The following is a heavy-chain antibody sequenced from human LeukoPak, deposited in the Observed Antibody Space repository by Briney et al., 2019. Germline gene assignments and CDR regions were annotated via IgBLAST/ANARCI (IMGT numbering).Heavy chain of an antibody. CDR2: FSPYNGNT. Sequence: ASVKVSCKTSGYTFTDYGFSWVRQAPGQGLEWMGWFSPYNGNTRYTQKFQDRVTMTTDTSAGTAYMELRSLRSDDTAVYYCARDPRHMVTTKYNAFDIWGQGTMVTVSS. D-gene: IGHD4-17*01. V-gene: IGHV1-18*01. CDR3: ARDPRHMVTTKYNAFDI. J-gene: IGHJ3*02. CDR1: GYTFTDYG.